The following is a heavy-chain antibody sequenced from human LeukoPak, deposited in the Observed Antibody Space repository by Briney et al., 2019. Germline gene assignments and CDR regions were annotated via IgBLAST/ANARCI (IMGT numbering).Heavy chain of an antibody. CDR2: IYTAGST. Sequence: GGSLRLSCAASEFSVSNNHMSWVRQAPGKGLEWVSIIYTAGSTYYADSVKGRFTISRDNSKNTVYLQMNSLRADDTAVYYCARVAYDYVWGTYRYFDHWGQGTLVTVSS. D-gene: IGHD3-16*02. V-gene: IGHV3-53*01. CDR3: ARVAYDYVWGTYRYFDH. CDR1: EFSVSNNH. J-gene: IGHJ4*02.